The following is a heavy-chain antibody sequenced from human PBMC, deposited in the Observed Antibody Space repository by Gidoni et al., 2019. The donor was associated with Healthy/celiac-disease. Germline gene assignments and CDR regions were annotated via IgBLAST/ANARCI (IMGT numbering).Heavy chain of an antibody. CDR3: AKGGYSGYDYYFDY. D-gene: IGHD5-12*01. J-gene: IGHJ4*02. CDR2: ISGSGGST. CDR1: GSTFSSYA. Sequence: EVQLLESGGRLVQPGGSLSLSCAPAGSTFSSYAMSWVRQAPGKGLEWVSAISGSGGSTYYADSVKGRFIISRDNSKNTLYLQMNSLRAEDTAVYYCAKGGYSGYDYYFDYWGQGTLVTVSS. V-gene: IGHV3-23*01.